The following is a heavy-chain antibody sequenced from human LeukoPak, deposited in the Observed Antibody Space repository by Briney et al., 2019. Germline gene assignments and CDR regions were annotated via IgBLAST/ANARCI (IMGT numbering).Heavy chain of an antibody. CDR2: IKQDGSEK. D-gene: IGHD1-26*01. Sequence: PGGSLRLSCAASGFTFSTYWMSWVRQAAGKGLEWVANIKQDGSEKYCVDSVKGRFTISRDNAKNSLYLQMNSLGAEDTAVYYCAREYSGSYFDYWGQGILVTVSS. V-gene: IGHV3-7*01. CDR1: GFTFSTYW. J-gene: IGHJ4*02. CDR3: AREYSGSYFDY.